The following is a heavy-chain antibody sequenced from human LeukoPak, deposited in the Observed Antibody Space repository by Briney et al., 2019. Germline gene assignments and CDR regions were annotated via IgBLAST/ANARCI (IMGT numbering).Heavy chain of an antibody. J-gene: IGHJ6*03. CDR3: ARDFSSSSSVYYYYYMDV. CDR2: IYYSGST. V-gene: IGHV4-61*08. Sequence: SETLSLTCTVSGGSISSSDYYWSWIRQPPGKGLERIGYIYYSGSTNYNPSLKSRVTISVDTSKNQFSLRLNSVTAADTAVYYCARDFSSSSSVYYYYYMDVWGKGTSVTVSS. D-gene: IGHD6-6*01. CDR1: GGSISSSDYY.